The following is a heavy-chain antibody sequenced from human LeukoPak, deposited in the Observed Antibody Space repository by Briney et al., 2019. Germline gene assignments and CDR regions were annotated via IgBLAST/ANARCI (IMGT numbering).Heavy chain of an antibody. CDR1: GFTFSSYG. D-gene: IGHD2-15*01. V-gene: IGHV3-30*03. J-gene: IGHJ5*02. CDR2: ISYDGSNK. Sequence: PGGSLRLSCAASGFTFSSYGMHWVRQAPGKGLDGVAVISYDGSNKYYADSVKGRFTISRDNSKNTLYLQMNSLRAEDTAVYYCAREIVVDTYNWFDPWGQGPLVTVSS. CDR3: AREIVVDTYNWFDP.